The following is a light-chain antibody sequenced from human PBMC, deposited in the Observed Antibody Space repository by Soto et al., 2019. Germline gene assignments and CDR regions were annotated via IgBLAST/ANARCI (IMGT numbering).Light chain of an antibody. CDR2: SAT. V-gene: IGKV3-15*01. Sequence: EVVMTQSPATLSVSPGERATLSCRASQFVSTNLAWYQQKPGQAPRLLIYSATTRATGIPARFSGSGSATEFTPTISSLQSEDSAVYYCQQFNNWPPRTFGGGTKVEIK. CDR1: QFVSTN. J-gene: IGKJ4*01. CDR3: QQFNNWPPRT.